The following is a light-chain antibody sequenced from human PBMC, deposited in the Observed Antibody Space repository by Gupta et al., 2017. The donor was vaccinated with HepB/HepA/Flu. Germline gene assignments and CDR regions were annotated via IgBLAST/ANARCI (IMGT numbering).Light chain of an antibody. V-gene: IGLV2-14*01. CDR1: SSDIGTHNY. CDR2: DVS. Sequence: QSALTQPASVSGSPGQSITISCTGTSSDIGTHNYVSWYQQNPGKAPNLLIHDVSDRPSGVADRFSGSKYGTTAALTTTWLQAEEEADYYYCSSSNSSTIYVFGTGTEVTVL. J-gene: IGLJ1*01. CDR3: CSSSNSSTIYV.